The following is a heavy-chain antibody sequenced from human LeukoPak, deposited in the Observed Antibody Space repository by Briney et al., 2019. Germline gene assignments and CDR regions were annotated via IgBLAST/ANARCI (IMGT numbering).Heavy chain of an antibody. D-gene: IGHD4/OR15-4a*01. Sequence: SETLSLTCAVYGGSFSGYYWSWIRQPPGKGLEWIGEINHSGSTNYNPSLKSRVTISVDTSKNQFSLRLSSVTAADTAVYYCAREGSGTVLTVPWAFDIWGQGTMVTVSS. CDR3: AREGSGTVLTVPWAFDI. CDR2: INHSGST. V-gene: IGHV4-34*01. CDR1: GGSFSGYY. J-gene: IGHJ3*02.